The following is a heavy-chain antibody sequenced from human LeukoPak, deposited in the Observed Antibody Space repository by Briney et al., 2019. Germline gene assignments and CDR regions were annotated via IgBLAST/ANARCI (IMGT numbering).Heavy chain of an antibody. CDR1: GGSISSGDYY. V-gene: IGHV4-30-4*01. J-gene: IGHJ4*02. D-gene: IGHD6-19*01. CDR3: ARSRGDSTGWYTFDY. Sequence: SETLSLTCTVSGGSISSGDYYWSWIRQPPGKGLEWIGYIYYSGSTYYNPSLKSRVTISLDTSNNQFSLKLTSVTAADTAVYYCARSRGDSTGWYTFDYWGQGTLVTVSS. CDR2: IYYSGST.